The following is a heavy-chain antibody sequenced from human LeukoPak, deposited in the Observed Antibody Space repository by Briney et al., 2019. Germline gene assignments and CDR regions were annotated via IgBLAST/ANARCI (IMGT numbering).Heavy chain of an antibody. Sequence: GDSLKISCQSSGYSSTSYWIAWVRQMPGKGLEWMGIIYPDDSETRYNPSFQGQVTMSPDKSISTAYLQWSALESSDTAIYYCARQPIDHGPDYWGLGTRVTVSS. J-gene: IGHJ4*02. CDR2: IYPDDSET. V-gene: IGHV5-51*01. CDR1: GYSSTSYW. D-gene: IGHD3-9*01. CDR3: ARQPIDHGPDY.